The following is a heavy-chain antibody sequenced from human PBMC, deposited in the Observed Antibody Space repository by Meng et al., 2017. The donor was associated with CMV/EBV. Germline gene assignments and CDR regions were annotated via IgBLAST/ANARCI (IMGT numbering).Heavy chain of an antibody. D-gene: IGHD2-2*01. J-gene: IGHJ4*02. Sequence: YTFGNYHMQGVRQAPGQGPEWMGIIDLTGGRTNYARDFEGRVTMTRDTSTNTVYLELTSLRDDDTAVYYCARSDCSRSSCYLATFDHWGQGTLVTVSS. CDR2: IDLTGGRT. CDR1: YTFGNYH. V-gene: IGHV1-46*01. CDR3: ARSDCSRSSCYLATFDH.